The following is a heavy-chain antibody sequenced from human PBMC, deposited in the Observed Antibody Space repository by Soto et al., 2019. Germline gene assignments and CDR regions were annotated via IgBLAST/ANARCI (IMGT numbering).Heavy chain of an antibody. V-gene: IGHV1-2*02. CDR2: INPNSGDT. Sequence: ASVNVSFKSSGYIFTAYSIHWVRQAPGQGLEWLGWINPNSGDTIYAQKFQDRVTMTCDTSVSTAYLELSSLSSDDTALYYCAREASAVVSLDYWGQGTLVTVSS. J-gene: IGHJ4*02. CDR1: GYIFTAYS. CDR3: AREASAVVSLDY. D-gene: IGHD2-15*01.